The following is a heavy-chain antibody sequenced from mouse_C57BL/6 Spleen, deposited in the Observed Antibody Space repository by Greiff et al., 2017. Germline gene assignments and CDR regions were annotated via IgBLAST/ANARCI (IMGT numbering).Heavy chain of an antibody. CDR3: ASYEEYFDY. J-gene: IGHJ2*01. V-gene: IGHV3-6*01. Sequence: ESGPGLVKPSQSLSLTCSVTGYSITSGYYWNWIRQFPGNKLEWMGYISYDGSNNYNPSLKNRISITRDTSKNQFFLKLNSVTTEDTATYYCASYEEYFDYWGQGTTLTVSS. CDR1: GYSITSGYY. D-gene: IGHD2-3*01. CDR2: ISYDGSN.